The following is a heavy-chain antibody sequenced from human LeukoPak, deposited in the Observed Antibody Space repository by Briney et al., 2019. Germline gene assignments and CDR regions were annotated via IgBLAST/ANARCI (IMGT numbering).Heavy chain of an antibody. Sequence: SETLSLTCTVSGGFISRYYWSWIRQPPGQGLEWVGYIYSSGSTKYNPSLKSRVTISVDMSKNQLSLKLTSVTAADTAVYYCARENDFWSGARYGMDVWGPGTTVTVSS. D-gene: IGHD3-3*01. CDR3: ARENDFWSGARYGMDV. CDR2: IYSSGST. V-gene: IGHV4-59*01. J-gene: IGHJ6*02. CDR1: GGFISRYY.